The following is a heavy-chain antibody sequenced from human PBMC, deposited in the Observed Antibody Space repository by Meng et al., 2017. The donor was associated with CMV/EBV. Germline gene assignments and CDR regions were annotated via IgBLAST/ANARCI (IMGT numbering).Heavy chain of an antibody. CDR2: ISSSSSYI. V-gene: IGHV3-21*01. CDR1: GFTFSSYS. CDR3: ARDSTPIHYGMDV. D-gene: IGHD2-2*01. J-gene: IGHJ6*02. Sequence: GGSLRPSCAASGFTFSSYSMNWVRQAPGKGLEWVSSISSSSSYIYYADSVKGRFTISRDNAKNSLYLQMNSLRAEDTAVYYCARDSTPIHYGMDVWGQGTTVTVSS.